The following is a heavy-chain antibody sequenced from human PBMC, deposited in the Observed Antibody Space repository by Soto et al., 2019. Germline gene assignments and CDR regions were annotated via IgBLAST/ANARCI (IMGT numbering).Heavy chain of an antibody. D-gene: IGHD4-17*01. CDR1: GFTFSSYA. CDR3: AVGDVATVVTPPTY. Sequence: QVQLVESGGGVVQPGRSLRLSCAASGFTFSSYAMHWVRQAPGKGLEWVAVISYDGSNKYYADSVKGRFTISRDNSKNTLYLQMNSLRAEDTAVYYCAVGDVATVVTPPTYWGQGTLVTVSS. CDR2: ISYDGSNK. J-gene: IGHJ4*02. V-gene: IGHV3-30-3*01.